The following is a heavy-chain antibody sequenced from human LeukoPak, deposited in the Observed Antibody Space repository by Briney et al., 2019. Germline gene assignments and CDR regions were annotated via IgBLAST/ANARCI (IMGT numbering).Heavy chain of an antibody. V-gene: IGHV1-69*04. Sequence: SVKVSCKASGGTFSSYAISWVRQAPGQGLEWMGRIIPILGIADYAQKFQGRVTITADKSTSTAYMELSSLRSEDTAVYYCARGRIVATIYYFDYWGQGTLVTVSS. CDR2: IIPILGIA. D-gene: IGHD5-12*01. J-gene: IGHJ4*02. CDR3: ARGRIVATIYYFDY. CDR1: GGTFSSYA.